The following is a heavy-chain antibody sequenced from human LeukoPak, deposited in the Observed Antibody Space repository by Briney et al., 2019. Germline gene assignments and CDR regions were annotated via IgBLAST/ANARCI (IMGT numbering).Heavy chain of an antibody. CDR2: ISSSSTTI. D-gene: IGHD3-3*01. CDR1: GFTLSHFG. V-gene: IGHV3-48*04. CDR3: GRSNYDFWSGYHY. J-gene: IGHJ4*02. Sequence: QPGGSLRLSCAASGFTLSHFGMNWARQAPGKGLEWLSYISSSSTTIYYADSVKGRFAISRVNAKNPLSLQMNSLRAEDTVVYYCGRSNYDFWSGYHYGGQGNRVTVSS.